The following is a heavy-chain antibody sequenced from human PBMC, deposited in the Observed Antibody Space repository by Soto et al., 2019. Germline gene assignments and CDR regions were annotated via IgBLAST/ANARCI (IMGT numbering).Heavy chain of an antibody. CDR2: ISGSGGST. V-gene: IGHV3-23*01. J-gene: IGHJ4*02. Sequence: PGGSLRLSCAASGFTFNSYAMSWVRQAPGKGLEWVSIISGSGGSTYYADSVKGRFTISRDNSKNTLYLQMNSLRVEDTAVYYCAKGRNSYGPFFAYWGQGSLVTVSS. D-gene: IGHD5-18*01. CDR3: AKGRNSYGPFFAY. CDR1: GFTFNSYA.